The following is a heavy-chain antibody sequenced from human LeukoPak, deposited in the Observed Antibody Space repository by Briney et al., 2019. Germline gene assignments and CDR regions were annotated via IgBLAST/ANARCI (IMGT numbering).Heavy chain of an antibody. D-gene: IGHD4-17*01. CDR3: ARDARYGDLDY. CDR2: IYTSGST. V-gene: IGHV4-4*07. J-gene: IGHJ4*02. Sequence: SETLSLACPVSGGSISSYYWSWIRQPAGKGLEWIGRIYTSGSTTYNPSLKSRVTMSVDTSKNQFSLKLSSVTAADTAVYYCARDARYGDLDYWGQGTLVTVSS. CDR1: GGSISSYY.